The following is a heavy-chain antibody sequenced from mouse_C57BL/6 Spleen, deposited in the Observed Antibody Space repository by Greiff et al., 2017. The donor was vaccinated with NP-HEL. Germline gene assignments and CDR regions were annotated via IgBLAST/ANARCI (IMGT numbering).Heavy chain of an antibody. CDR1: GFSLTSYG. CDR3: AKNDGKGYFDV. J-gene: IGHJ1*03. D-gene: IGHD2-1*01. CDR2: IWRGGST. V-gene: IGHV2-5*01. Sequence: VKLMESGPGLVQPSQSLSITCTVSGFSLTSYGVHWVRQSPGKGLEWLGVIWRGGSTDYNAAFMSRLSITKDNSKSQVFFKMNSLQADDTAIYYCAKNDGKGYFDVWGTGTTVTVSS.